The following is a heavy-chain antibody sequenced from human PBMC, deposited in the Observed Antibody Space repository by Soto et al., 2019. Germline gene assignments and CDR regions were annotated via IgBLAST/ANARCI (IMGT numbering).Heavy chain of an antibody. Sequence: PSETLSLTCTVSGGSISSSSYYWGWIRQPPGKGLEWIGSIYYSGSTYYNPSLKSRVTISVDTSKNQFSLKLSSVTAADTAVYYCARLSGVDIVATTPQYYFDYWGQGTLVTVSS. CDR2: IYYSGST. V-gene: IGHV4-39*01. D-gene: IGHD5-12*01. CDR3: ARLSGVDIVATTPQYYFDY. J-gene: IGHJ4*02. CDR1: GGSISSSSYY.